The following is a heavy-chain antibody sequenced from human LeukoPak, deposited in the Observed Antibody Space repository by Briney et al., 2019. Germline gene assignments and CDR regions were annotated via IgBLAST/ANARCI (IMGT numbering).Heavy chain of an antibody. CDR3: ARAPSEIGGYYPEYFRH. J-gene: IGHJ1*01. D-gene: IGHD3-22*01. CDR2: IKSDGST. CDR1: GFTFSTYW. Sequence: GGSLRLSCAASGFTFSTYWMHWVRQAPGKGLVWVSRIKSDGSTNYADSVKGRFTISTDNAKNTVSLQMNSLRAEDTGVYYCARAPSEIGGYYPEYFRHWGQGTLVTVSS. V-gene: IGHV3-74*01.